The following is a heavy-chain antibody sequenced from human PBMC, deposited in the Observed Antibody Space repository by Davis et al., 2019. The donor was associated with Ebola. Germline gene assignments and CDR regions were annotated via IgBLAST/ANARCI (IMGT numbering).Heavy chain of an antibody. CDR1: GFTVSSNY. CDR3: ARGWGGSYYFDY. Sequence: GESLKISCAASGFTVSSNYMSWVRQAPGKGLEWVSVIYSGGSTYYADSVKGRFTISRHNSKNTLYLQMNSLRAEDTAVYYCARGWGGSYYFDYWGQGTLVTVSS. J-gene: IGHJ4*02. V-gene: IGHV3-53*04. CDR2: IYSGGST. D-gene: IGHD1-26*01.